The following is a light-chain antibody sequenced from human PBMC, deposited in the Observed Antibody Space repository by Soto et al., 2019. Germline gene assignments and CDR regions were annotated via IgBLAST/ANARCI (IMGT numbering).Light chain of an antibody. Sequence: QSVLTQPRSVSGSPGQSVTISCTGTSSDVGGYSYVSWYQQHPGKAPKLMIYDATQRPSGVPDRFSGSKSGNTASLTISGLQAEDEADYYCCSYTARDSYVLGTGTKVTVL. CDR1: SSDVGGYSY. J-gene: IGLJ1*01. V-gene: IGLV2-11*01. CDR3: CSYTARDSYV. CDR2: DAT.